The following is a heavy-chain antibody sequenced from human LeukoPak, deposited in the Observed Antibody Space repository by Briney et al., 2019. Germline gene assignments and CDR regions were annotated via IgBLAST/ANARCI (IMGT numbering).Heavy chain of an antibody. J-gene: IGHJ4*02. CDR2: ISYDGSNK. D-gene: IGHD4-17*01. Sequence: GRSLRLSCAASGFTFSSYAMHWVRQAPGKGLEWVAVISYDGSNKYYADSAKGRFTISRDNSKNTLYLQVNSLRAEDTAVYYCARPDYGDYMFDYWGQGTLVTVSS. V-gene: IGHV3-30*04. CDR3: ARPDYGDYMFDY. CDR1: GFTFSSYA.